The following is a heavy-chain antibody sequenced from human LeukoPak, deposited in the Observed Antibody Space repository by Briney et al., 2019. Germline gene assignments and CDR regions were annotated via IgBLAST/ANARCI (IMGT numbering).Heavy chain of an antibody. CDR2: FYTGGST. CDR1: GDSINTYY. D-gene: IGHD5-12*01. V-gene: IGHV4-4*07. J-gene: IGHJ4*02. CDR3: ARLPWLRPYYFDN. Sequence: SETLSLTCTVSGDSINTYYCSWIRRPAGKGLEWIGHFYTGGSTNYNPSLESRVTMSVDTSKNQFSLKLSSVTAADTAVYYCARLPWLRPYYFDNWGQGTLVTVSS.